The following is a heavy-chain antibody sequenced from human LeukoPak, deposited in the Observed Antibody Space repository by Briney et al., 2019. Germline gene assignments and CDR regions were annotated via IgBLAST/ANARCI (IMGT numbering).Heavy chain of an antibody. J-gene: IGHJ4*02. D-gene: IGHD6-13*01. Sequence: PSETLSLTCNVSGALISSYYWSWIRQPPGKGLEWIGYISYSGGTNYNPSLKSRVTISVDMSKNHFSLRLSSVTAADTAVYYCAKQGRGTGIAAGLDYWGQGTLVTVSS. CDR3: AKQGRGTGIAAGLDY. CDR2: ISYSGGT. CDR1: GALISSYY. V-gene: IGHV4-59*08.